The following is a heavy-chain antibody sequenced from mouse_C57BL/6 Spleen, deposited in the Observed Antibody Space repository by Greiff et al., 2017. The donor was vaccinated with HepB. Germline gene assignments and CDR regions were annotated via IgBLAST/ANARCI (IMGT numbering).Heavy chain of an antibody. CDR2: INPGSGGT. V-gene: IGHV1-54*01. Sequence: VQLVESGAELVRPGTSVKVSCKASGYAFTNYLIEWVKQRPGQGLEWIGVINPGSGGTNYNEKFKGKATLTADKSSSTAYMQLSSLTSEDSAVYFCARWTVVAPFDYWGQGTTLTVSS. CDR3: ARWTVVAPFDY. J-gene: IGHJ2*01. CDR1: GYAFTNYL. D-gene: IGHD1-1*01.